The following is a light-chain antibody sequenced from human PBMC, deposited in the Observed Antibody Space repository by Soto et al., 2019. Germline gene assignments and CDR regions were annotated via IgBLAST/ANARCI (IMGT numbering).Light chain of an antibody. J-gene: IGKJ2*01. V-gene: IGKV2-28*01. CDR3: MQALKTPYT. CDR2: LGS. Sequence: DLVMTQSPLSLPVTPGEPASISCRSSQSLLHSNGNTYLDWYLQKPGQSPQLLIYLGSNRASGVPDRFSGSGSGTDFTLKISRVEAEDVGVYYCMQALKTPYTFGQGTKLEIK. CDR1: QSLLHSNGNTY.